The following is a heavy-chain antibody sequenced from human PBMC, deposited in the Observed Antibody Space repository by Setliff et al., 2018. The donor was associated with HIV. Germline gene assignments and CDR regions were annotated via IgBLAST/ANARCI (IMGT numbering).Heavy chain of an antibody. CDR1: GGSISRGSYY. D-gene: IGHD6-19*01. Sequence: SETLSLTCTVSGGSISRGSYYWSWIRQPAGKGLEWIGRIYTNGNTNYNPSLKSRVTISVDTSKNQFSLKLSSVTAADTAVYYCASTGYSSGWSFDYWGQGTLVTVSS. J-gene: IGHJ4*02. CDR2: IYTNGNT. V-gene: IGHV4-61*02. CDR3: ASTGYSSGWSFDY.